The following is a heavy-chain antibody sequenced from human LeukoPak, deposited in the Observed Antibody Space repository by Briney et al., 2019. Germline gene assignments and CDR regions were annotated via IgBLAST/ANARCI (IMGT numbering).Heavy chain of an antibody. V-gene: IGHV3-21*01. D-gene: IGHD5-18*01. J-gene: IGHJ4*02. CDR1: GFTFSSYS. Sequence: PGGSLRLSCAASGFTFSSYSMNWVRQAPGKGLEWVSSISSSSSYIYYADSVKGRFTISRDSAKNSLYLQMNSLRAEDTAVYYCARGGYSYGTLDYWGQGTLVTVSS. CDR3: ARGGYSYGTLDY. CDR2: ISSSSSYI.